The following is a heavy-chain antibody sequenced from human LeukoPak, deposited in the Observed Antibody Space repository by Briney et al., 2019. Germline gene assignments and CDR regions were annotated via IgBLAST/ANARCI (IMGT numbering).Heavy chain of an antibody. V-gene: IGHV3-30*04. CDR3: ARDRRMITFGGVIV. J-gene: IGHJ4*02. Sequence: GGSLRLSCAASGFTFSSYAMHWVRQAPGTGLEWVAVISYDGSNKYFADSVKGRFTISRDNSKNTLYLQMNSLRAEDTAVYYCARDRRMITFGGVIVWGQGTLVTVSS. CDR2: ISYDGSNK. CDR1: GFTFSSYA. D-gene: IGHD3-16*02.